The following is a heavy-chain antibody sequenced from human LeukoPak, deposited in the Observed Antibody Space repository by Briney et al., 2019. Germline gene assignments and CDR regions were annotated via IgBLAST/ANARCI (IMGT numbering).Heavy chain of an antibody. CDR2: SSSSGSTI. J-gene: IGHJ6*04. Sequence: TGGSLRLACSASGFTLINYEMTWVRQAPGKGLEWVSYSSSSGSTIYYADSMKGRFTISRDNAKNSLYLQMNSLRAEDTAVYYCAELGITMIGGVWGKGTTVTISS. CDR3: AELGITMIGGV. D-gene: IGHD3-10*02. V-gene: IGHV3-48*03. CDR1: GFTLINYE.